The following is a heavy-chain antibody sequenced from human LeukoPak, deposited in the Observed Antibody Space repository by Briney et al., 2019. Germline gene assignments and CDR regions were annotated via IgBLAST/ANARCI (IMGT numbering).Heavy chain of an antibody. CDR1: GFTDSSNY. J-gene: IGHJ4*02. Sequence: GGSLRLSCAASGFTDSSNYMTWVRQATGKGLEWVSSIYIGGTTYYADSVKGRFTISRDNPKSSLYLQMHSLRAEDTAVYYCAREISRFGIWGQGTLVTVSS. D-gene: IGHD3-16*01. CDR2: IYIGGTT. CDR3: AREISRFGI. V-gene: IGHV3-66*01.